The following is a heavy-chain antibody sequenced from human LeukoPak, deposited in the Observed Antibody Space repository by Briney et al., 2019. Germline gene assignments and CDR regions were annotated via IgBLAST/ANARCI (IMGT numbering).Heavy chain of an antibody. Sequence: PSETLSLTCAVYGGFFSGYYWSWIRQPPGKGLEWIGEINHSGSTNYNPSLKSRVTISVDTPKNQFYLKLSSVNAADTAVYYCVRGRGHYYYYYHMDVWGKGTTVTVSS. CDR1: GGFFSGYY. D-gene: IGHD6-25*01. V-gene: IGHV4-34*01. CDR3: VRGRGHYYYYYHMDV. J-gene: IGHJ6*03. CDR2: INHSGST.